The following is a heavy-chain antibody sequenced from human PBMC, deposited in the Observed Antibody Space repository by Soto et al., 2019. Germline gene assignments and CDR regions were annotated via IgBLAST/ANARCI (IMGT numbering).Heavy chain of an antibody. V-gene: IGHV3-21*01. CDR1: GFTFSSYS. Sequence: GGSLRLSCAASGFTFSSYSMNWVRQAPGKGLEWVSSISSSSSYIYYADSVKGRFTISRDNAKNSLYLQMNSLRAEDTAVYYCARDNSKVIHDAFDIWGQGTMVTVSS. J-gene: IGHJ3*02. CDR2: ISSSSSYI. CDR3: ARDNSKVIHDAFDI.